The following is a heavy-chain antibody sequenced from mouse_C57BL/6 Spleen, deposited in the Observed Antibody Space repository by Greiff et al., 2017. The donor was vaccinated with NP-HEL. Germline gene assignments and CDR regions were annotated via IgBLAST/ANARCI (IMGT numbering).Heavy chain of an antibody. V-gene: IGHV5-15*01. J-gene: IGHJ3*01. CDR1: GFTFSDYG. Sequence: DVKLVESGGGLVQPGGSLKLSCAASGFTFSDYGMAWVRQAPRKGPEWVAFISNLAYSIYYADTVTGRFTISRENAKNTLYLEMSSLRSEDTAMYYCARASYDYGGAHWFAYWGQGTLVTVSA. CDR3: ARASYDYGGAHWFAY. CDR2: ISNLAYSI. D-gene: IGHD2-4*01.